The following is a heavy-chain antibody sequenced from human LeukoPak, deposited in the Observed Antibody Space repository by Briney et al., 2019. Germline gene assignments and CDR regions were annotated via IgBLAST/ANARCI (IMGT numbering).Heavy chain of an antibody. CDR3: VKGRDGYDL. CDR2: IYYTGSS. J-gene: IGHJ4*02. V-gene: IGHV4-61*03. D-gene: IGHD5-24*01. CDR1: GGSISSSSYY. Sequence: PSETLSLTCTVSGGSISSSSYYWGWIRQPPGKGLEWIGYIYYTGSSNYNPSLKSRATISVDTSKNHFSLKLSSVTAADTAVYYCVKGRDGYDLWGQGTLVTVSS.